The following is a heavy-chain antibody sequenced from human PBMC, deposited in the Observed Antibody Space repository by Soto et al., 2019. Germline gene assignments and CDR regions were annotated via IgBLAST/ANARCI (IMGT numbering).Heavy chain of an antibody. V-gene: IGHV3-23*01. Sequence: DVQLLESGGHWVQPGGSLRLSCSASGFTLSSYAMSWVRQAPGKGLEWVSSISAGGDMTYNSDSVRGRFPISRDNSNNALFLQMHNLRIEDTALYYCARGDRGGSGSPASYYYSGWDVWGQGATVIVS. CDR3: ARGDRGGSGSPASYYYSGWDV. CDR1: GFTLSSYA. D-gene: IGHD3-10*01. CDR2: ISAGGDMT. J-gene: IGHJ6*02.